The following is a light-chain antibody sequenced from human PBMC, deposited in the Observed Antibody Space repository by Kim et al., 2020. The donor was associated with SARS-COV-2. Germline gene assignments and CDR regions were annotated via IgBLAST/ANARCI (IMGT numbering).Light chain of an antibody. CDR1: NIGSKS. CDR3: QVWDSSSDHAV. Sequence: SYELTQPPSVSVAPGKTARITCGGNNIGSKSVHWYQQKPGQAPVLVVYDDSDRPSGIPGRFSGSNSGNTATLTISRVEAGDEADYYCQVWDSSSDHAVFGGGTQLTV. CDR2: DDS. V-gene: IGLV3-21*03. J-gene: IGLJ7*01.